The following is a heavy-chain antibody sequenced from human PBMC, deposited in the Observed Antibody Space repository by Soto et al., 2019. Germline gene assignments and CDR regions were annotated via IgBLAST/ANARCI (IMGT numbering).Heavy chain of an antibody. CDR3: ARDRSIFGVVVDAFDI. CDR1: GYTFTSYG. D-gene: IGHD3-3*01. CDR2: ISAYNGNT. Sequence: QVQLVQSGAEVKKPGASVKVSCKASGYTFTSYGISWVRQAPGQGLEWMGWISAYNGNTNYAQKRQGRVTMPTDTSTRKAYMELSSLGSDDTAVYCCARDRSIFGVVVDAFDIWGQGTMVTVSS. V-gene: IGHV1-18*01. J-gene: IGHJ3*02.